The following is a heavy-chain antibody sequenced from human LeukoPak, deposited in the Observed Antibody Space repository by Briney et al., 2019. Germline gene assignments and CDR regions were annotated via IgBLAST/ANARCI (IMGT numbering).Heavy chain of an antibody. CDR3: ARDYRRFGESNWFDP. Sequence: GGSLRLSCAASGFTFSSYGMRWIRQAPGKGLEWVAVIWYDGSNKYYADSVKGRFTISRDNSKNTLYLQMNSLRAEDTAVYYCARDYRRFGESNWFDPWGQGTLVTVSS. CDR1: GFTFSSYG. V-gene: IGHV3-33*01. CDR2: IWYDGSNK. J-gene: IGHJ5*02. D-gene: IGHD3-10*01.